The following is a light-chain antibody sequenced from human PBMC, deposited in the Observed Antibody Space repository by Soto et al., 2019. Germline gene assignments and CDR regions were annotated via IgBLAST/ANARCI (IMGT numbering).Light chain of an antibody. CDR3: QQYSNWPSWT. CDR1: QSVNNF. Sequence: EKVMTQSPATLSMSPGERATLSCRASQSVNNFLAWYQQKPGQAPRLLIYGASTRATGIPAWFSGSGSGTEFTLTISSLQSEDFAVYYCQQYSNWPSWTFGQGTKVEVK. V-gene: IGKV3-15*01. CDR2: GAS. J-gene: IGKJ1*01.